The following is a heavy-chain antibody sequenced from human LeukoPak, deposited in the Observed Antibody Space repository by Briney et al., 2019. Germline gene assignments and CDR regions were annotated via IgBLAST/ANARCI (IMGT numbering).Heavy chain of an antibody. D-gene: IGHD2-8*01. CDR1: GFTFSSYG. Sequence: PGRSLRLSCAASGFTFSSYGMHWVRQAPGKGLEWVAVISYDGSNKYYADSVKGRFTISRDNSKNTLYLQMNSLRAEGTAVYYCAKGPVLMTQMDVWGKGTTVTVSS. V-gene: IGHV3-30*18. J-gene: IGHJ6*04. CDR2: ISYDGSNK. CDR3: AKGPVLMTQMDV.